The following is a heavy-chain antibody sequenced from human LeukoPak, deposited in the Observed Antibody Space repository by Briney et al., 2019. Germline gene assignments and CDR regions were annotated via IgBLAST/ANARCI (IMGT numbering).Heavy chain of an antibody. Sequence: PGGSLRLSCAASGFTFSSYSMNRVRQAPGKGLEWVSSISSSSSYIYYADSVKGRFTISRDNAKNSLYLQMNSLRAEDTAVYYCARARDEWELGFDYWGQGTLVTVSS. D-gene: IGHD1-26*01. CDR1: GFTFSSYS. J-gene: IGHJ4*02. V-gene: IGHV3-21*01. CDR2: ISSSSSYI. CDR3: ARARDEWELGFDY.